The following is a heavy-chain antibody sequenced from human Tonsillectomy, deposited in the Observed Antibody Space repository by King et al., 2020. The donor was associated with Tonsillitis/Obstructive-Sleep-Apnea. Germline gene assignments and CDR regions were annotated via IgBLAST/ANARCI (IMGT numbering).Heavy chain of an antibody. Sequence: QLQESGPGLVKPSGTLSLTCVVSGGSISSSNWWSWVRQPPGKGLEWIGEIYHCGSTHYNTSLKSRVTISVDKSKNQSSLKLSAVAAADTAVYYCARGGVQQLAPFDYWGQGTLVTVSS. D-gene: IGHD6-13*01. CDR3: ARGGVQQLAPFDY. V-gene: IGHV4-4*02. CDR2: IYHCGST. CDR1: GGSISSSNW. J-gene: IGHJ4*02.